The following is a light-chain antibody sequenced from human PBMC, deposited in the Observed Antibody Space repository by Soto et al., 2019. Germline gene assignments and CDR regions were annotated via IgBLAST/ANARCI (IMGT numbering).Light chain of an antibody. CDR3: QQYGTSRAT. Sequence: EIVLTQSPGTLSLSPGERATLSCRASQSVSSNYLAWYQQKLGQAPRLLIYGASSRATGIPDRFSGSGSGTDFTLTISRLEPEDFAVYYCQQYGTSRATFGQGTKVEIK. J-gene: IGKJ1*01. CDR2: GAS. V-gene: IGKV3-20*01. CDR1: QSVSSNY.